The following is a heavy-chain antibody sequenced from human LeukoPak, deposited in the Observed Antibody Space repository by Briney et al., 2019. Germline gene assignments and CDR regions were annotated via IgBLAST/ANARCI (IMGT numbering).Heavy chain of an antibody. V-gene: IGHV1-46*01. CDR2: INPSGGRT. D-gene: IGHD5-12*01. Sequence: GASVKVSCKASGYTFTGYYIHWVRQAPGQGLEWMGIINPSGGRTTYAQKFQGRVTMTRDTSTSTVYMELSSLRSEDTALYYCARDQSGLVHLDYWGQGTQVTVSS. J-gene: IGHJ4*02. CDR3: ARDQSGLVHLDY. CDR1: GYTFTGYY.